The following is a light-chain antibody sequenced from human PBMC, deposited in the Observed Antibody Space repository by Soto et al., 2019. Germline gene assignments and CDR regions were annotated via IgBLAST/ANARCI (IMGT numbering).Light chain of an antibody. V-gene: IGLV1-40*01. CDR2: GNS. Sequence: QSVLTQPPSVSGAPGQTVTISCTGTSFNLGAGYDVHWYQHLPGTAPKLLIYGNSNRPSGVPDRFSCSKSGTSASLAITGLQAEDEAADYCQSYNSSLNEGVFGGGTKVTVL. CDR1: SFNLGAGYD. CDR3: QSYNSSLNEGV. J-gene: IGLJ2*01.